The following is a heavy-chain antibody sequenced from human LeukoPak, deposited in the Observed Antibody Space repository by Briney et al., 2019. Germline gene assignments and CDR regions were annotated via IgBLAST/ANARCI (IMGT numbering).Heavy chain of an antibody. D-gene: IGHD3-10*01. CDR3: STLWYGA. J-gene: IGHJ5*02. CDR1: GFTFTNAW. V-gene: IGHV3-15*01. Sequence: PGGSLRLSCAASGFTFTNAWMYWVRQAPGKGMEWVGRIKSKTDGGTSDYAAPVTGRFTISRDDSKSTLYLEMNSLKTEDTGVYYCSTLWYGAWGQGTLVTVSS. CDR2: IKSKTDGGTS.